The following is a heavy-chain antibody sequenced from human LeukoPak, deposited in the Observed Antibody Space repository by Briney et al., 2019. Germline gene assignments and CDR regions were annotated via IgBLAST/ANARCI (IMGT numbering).Heavy chain of an antibody. CDR2: ISYDGSNK. CDR3: ARTLPAAASFDY. CDR1: GFTFSSYA. J-gene: IGHJ4*02. Sequence: GGSLRLSCAASGFTFSSYAMHWVRQAPGKGLEWVAVISYDGSNKYYVDSVKGRFTISRDNSKNTLYLQMNSLRAEDTAVYYCARTLPAAASFDYWGQGTLVTVSS. V-gene: IGHV3-30-3*01. D-gene: IGHD2-2*01.